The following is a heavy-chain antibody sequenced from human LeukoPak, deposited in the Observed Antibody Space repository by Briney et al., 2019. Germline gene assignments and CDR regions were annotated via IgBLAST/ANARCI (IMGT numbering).Heavy chain of an antibody. J-gene: IGHJ6*03. CDR3: AKDATPGYYYYMDV. CDR2: IWYGGSNK. V-gene: IGHV3-30*02. D-gene: IGHD2-15*01. CDR1: GFTFSSYG. Sequence: GGSLRLSCAASGFTFSSYGMHWVRQAPGKGLEWVAVIWYGGSNKYYADSVKGRFTISRDNSKNTLYLQMNSLRAEDTAVYYCAKDATPGYYYYMDVWGKGTTVTVSS.